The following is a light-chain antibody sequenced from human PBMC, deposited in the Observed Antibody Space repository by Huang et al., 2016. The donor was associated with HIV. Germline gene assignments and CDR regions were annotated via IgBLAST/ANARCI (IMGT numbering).Light chain of an antibody. CDR3: QQLHSYPIT. Sequence: QLTQSPPSLSASVGDTVIISCRASQDSGTSLAWYQQKPGRAPKLLLSADSTLQTGVPSRFRGDSAGTYFTLFITGLQPEDFATYYGQQLHSYPITFGQGTRLDI. J-gene: IGKJ5*01. V-gene: IGKV1-9*01. CDR1: QDSGTS. CDR2: ADS.